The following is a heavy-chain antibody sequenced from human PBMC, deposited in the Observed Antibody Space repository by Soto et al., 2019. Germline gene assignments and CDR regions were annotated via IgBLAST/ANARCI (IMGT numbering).Heavy chain of an antibody. CDR2: IIPVFGTT. D-gene: IGHD2-2*01. J-gene: IGHJ6*02. CDR1: GGTFSNYT. CDR3: ARSSPYIVVRKPTGNQDYYGMDV. V-gene: IGHV1-69*01. Sequence: QVQLVQSGAEVKKPGSSVKVFCKASGGTFSNYTISWVRQAPGQGLEWMGGIIPVFGTTDYEQKFQGRVTITADESTSTAYMKLSSLRSADPAVYYCARSSPYIVVRKPTGNQDYYGMDVWGQGTTVTVSS.